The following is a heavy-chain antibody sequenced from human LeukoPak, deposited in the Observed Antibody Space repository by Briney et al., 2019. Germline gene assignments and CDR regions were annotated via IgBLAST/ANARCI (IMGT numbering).Heavy chain of an antibody. D-gene: IGHD4-17*01. CDR1: GDSVSSTRYY. V-gene: IGHV4-39*01. CDR3: ARQGLYGDPYYFDY. Sequence: ASETLSLTCSVSGDSVSSTRYYWGWIRQSPGKGLEWIASNLYSVTSYYNPSFMSRATISVDTSNNQLSLRLTSVTAADTAVYYCARQGLYGDPYYFDYWGQGTLVTVSS. CDR2: NLYSVTS. J-gene: IGHJ4*02.